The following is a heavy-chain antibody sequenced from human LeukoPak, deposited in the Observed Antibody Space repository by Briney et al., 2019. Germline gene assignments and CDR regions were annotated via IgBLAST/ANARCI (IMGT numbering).Heavy chain of an antibody. J-gene: IGHJ6*03. CDR2: IYYSGST. CDR1: GGSISSYY. CDR3: ARDGSRYSGSYFSYYYYMDV. V-gene: IGHV4-59*01. D-gene: IGHD1-26*01. Sequence: SETLSLTCTVSGGSISSYYWSWIRQPPGKGLEWIGYIYYSGSTNYNPSLKSRVTISVDTSKNQFSLKLNSVTAADTAVYYCARDGSRYSGSYFSYYYYMDVWGKGTTVTVSS.